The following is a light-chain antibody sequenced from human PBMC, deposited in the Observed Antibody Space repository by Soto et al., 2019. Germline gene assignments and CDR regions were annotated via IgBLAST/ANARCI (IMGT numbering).Light chain of an antibody. CDR2: EVS. Sequence: QSALTQPPSASGSPGQSATISCTGTSSDVGGYDFVYWYQQHPGKAPKLMIYEVSKRPSGVPDRFSGSKSGNTASLTVSGLQTEDEADYYCTSYAGNNNVVFGGGTKVTVL. CDR3: TSYAGNNNVV. V-gene: IGLV2-8*01. J-gene: IGLJ3*02. CDR1: SSDVGGYDF.